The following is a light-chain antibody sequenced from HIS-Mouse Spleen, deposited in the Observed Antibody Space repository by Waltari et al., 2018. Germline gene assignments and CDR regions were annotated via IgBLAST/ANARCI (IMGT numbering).Light chain of an antibody. Sequence: QSALTQPRSVSGSPGQPVTISCTGPSSDVGGYNYVSWYQQHPGKAPILMIYDVSKRPAGVPDRFSGSKSGNTASLTISGLQAEDEADYYCCSYAGSYTLVFGGGTKLTVL. CDR1: SSDVGGYNY. J-gene: IGLJ2*01. CDR3: CSYAGSYTLV. CDR2: DVS. V-gene: IGLV2-11*01.